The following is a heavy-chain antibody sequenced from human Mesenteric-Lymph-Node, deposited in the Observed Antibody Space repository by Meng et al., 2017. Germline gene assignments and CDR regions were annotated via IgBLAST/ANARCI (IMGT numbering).Heavy chain of an antibody. CDR1: GVTFSSHG. J-gene: IGHJ5*01. CDR2: IASDGRNK. V-gene: IGHV3-33*01. Sequence: QGQLVASGGGVVQPGTSLRLSCAASGVTFSSHGFHWVRQAPGKALEWVAFIASDGRNKNYAESVKGRFTTSRDNSMNTLSLQMNSLRVDDTALYFCARDRGVRWLDSWGQGTLVTVSS. CDR3: ARDRGVRWLDS. D-gene: IGHD3-3*01.